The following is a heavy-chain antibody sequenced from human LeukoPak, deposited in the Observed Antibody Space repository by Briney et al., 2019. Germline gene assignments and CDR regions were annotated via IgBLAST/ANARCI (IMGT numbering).Heavy chain of an antibody. D-gene: IGHD6-13*01. CDR3: ARSDSSSWYSLHDY. Sequence: PGESLRLSCAASGFTFSSYWMTWVRQAPGKGLEWVANMNQDGGEKYHVDSVKDRFTISRDNAKNSLYLQMNSLRAEDTAVYYCARSDSSSWYSLHDYWGQGTLVTVSS. J-gene: IGHJ4*02. CDR2: MNQDGGEK. V-gene: IGHV3-7*01. CDR1: GFTFSSYW.